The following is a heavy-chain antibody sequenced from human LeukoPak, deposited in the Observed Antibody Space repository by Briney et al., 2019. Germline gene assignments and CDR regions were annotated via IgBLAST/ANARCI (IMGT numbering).Heavy chain of an antibody. CDR1: GFTFSSYG. D-gene: IGHD1-26*01. CDR3: AKDAGGYYYYYMGV. Sequence: GGSLSLSCAASGFTFSSYGMSWVRQAPGKGLEWVSGISWNSNTIGYADSVKGRFTISRDNAKNSLYLQMNSLRPEDTALYYCAKDAGGYYYYYMGVWGKGTTVTISS. J-gene: IGHJ6*03. V-gene: IGHV3-9*01. CDR2: ISWNSNTI.